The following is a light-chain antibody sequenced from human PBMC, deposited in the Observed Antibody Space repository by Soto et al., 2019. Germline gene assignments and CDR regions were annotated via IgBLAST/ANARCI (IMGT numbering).Light chain of an antibody. CDR3: QHYGRSPIT. CDR2: GVS. V-gene: IGKV3-20*01. Sequence: EIVLTQSPGTLSFSPGERATLSFRASQSVSSYLAWYQQKPGQAPRPLIYGVSSRATGIPDRFSGSGSATDFTLTISRLEPEDFALYYCQHYGRSPITFGQGTRLEIK. CDR1: QSVSSY. J-gene: IGKJ5*01.